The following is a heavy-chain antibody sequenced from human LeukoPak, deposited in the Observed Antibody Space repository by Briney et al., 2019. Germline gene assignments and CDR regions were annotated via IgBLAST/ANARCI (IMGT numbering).Heavy chain of an antibody. Sequence: SQTPSLTCTVSGGSISSGGYYWSWIRQHPGKGLEWIGYIYYSGSTYYNPSLKSRVTISVDTSKNQFSLKLSSVTAADTAVYYCARDNDYGDYFGGLDYWGQGTLVTVSS. D-gene: IGHD4-17*01. V-gene: IGHV4-31*03. J-gene: IGHJ4*02. CDR1: GGSISSGGYY. CDR2: IYYSGST. CDR3: ARDNDYGDYFGGLDY.